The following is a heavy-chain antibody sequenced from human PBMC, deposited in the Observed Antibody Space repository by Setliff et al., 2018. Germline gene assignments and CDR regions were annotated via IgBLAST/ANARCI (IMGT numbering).Heavy chain of an antibody. CDR2: IYNSGSA. Sequence: SQTLSLTCTVSGASVSSNIYYWSWIRQPPGRGLEWIGCIYNSGSAIYSPSLKSRVTISVDTSKNQFSLQLSSVTAADTAVYYCASRCGGDYWGQGALVTVSS. CDR3: ASRCGGDY. J-gene: IGHJ4*02. V-gene: IGHV4-61*01. CDR1: GASVSSNIYY.